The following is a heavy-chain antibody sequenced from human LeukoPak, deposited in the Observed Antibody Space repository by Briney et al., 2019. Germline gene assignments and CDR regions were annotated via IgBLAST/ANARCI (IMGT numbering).Heavy chain of an antibody. Sequence: SETLSLTCAVYGGSFSGYYWSWIRQPPGKGLEWVGEINHNASTNYSPSLKSRVTISVDTSNNQFSLKLSSVTAADTAVYFCARKLTGVQGAFDIWGRGTMVTVSS. CDR1: GGSFSGYY. D-gene: IGHD1-20*01. CDR2: INHNAST. J-gene: IGHJ3*02. CDR3: ARKLTGVQGAFDI. V-gene: IGHV4-34*01.